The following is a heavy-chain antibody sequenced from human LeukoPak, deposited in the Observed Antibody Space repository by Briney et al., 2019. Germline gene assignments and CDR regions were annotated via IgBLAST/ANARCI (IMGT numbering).Heavy chain of an antibody. D-gene: IGHD1-1*01. CDR2: ISSSSSYI. Sequence: GGSLRLSCAASGFSFSTYNMNWVRQAPGKGLEWVSPISSSSSYIYYADSVKGRFTISRDNAKNSLYLQMNSLRAEDTAVYYCARDKRGFDYWGQGTLVTVSS. J-gene: IGHJ4*02. CDR3: ARDKRGFDY. CDR1: GFSFSTYN. V-gene: IGHV3-21*01.